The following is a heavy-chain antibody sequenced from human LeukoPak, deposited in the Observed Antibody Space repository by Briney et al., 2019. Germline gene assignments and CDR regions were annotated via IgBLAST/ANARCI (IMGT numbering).Heavy chain of an antibody. V-gene: IGHV3-7*01. CDR2: IKQDGSEK. CDR3: ASSYTAMALDY. Sequence: PGGSLRLSCAASGFTFSSYWMSWVRQAPGKGLEWVANIKQDGSEKYYVDSVKGRFTFSRDNAKNSLYLQMNSLRAEDTAVYYCASSYTAMALDYWGQGTLVTVSS. D-gene: IGHD5-18*01. J-gene: IGHJ4*02. CDR1: GFTFSSYW.